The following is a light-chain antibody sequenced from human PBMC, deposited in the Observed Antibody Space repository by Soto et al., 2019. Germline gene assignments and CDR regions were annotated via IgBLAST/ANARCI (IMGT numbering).Light chain of an antibody. CDR2: EVS. J-gene: IGLJ3*02. CDR1: NSDVGSSNL. CDR3: CSLAPRRHAWV. Sequence: QSALTQPSSVSGSPGQSITISCTGTNSDVGSSNLVSWYQQHPGRAPKLMVYEVSRRPSGVSNRFSGSKSSNTASLTISGIQAAVVADYHCCSLAPRRHAWVFGGGTKLHVL. V-gene: IGLV2-23*02.